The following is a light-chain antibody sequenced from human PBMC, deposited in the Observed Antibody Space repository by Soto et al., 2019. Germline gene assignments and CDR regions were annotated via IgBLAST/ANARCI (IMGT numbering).Light chain of an antibody. J-gene: IGKJ1*01. CDR1: QGIRNV. CDR3: LQDYNFPRT. Sequence: AIQMTQSPSSLSASVGDRVNITCRTSQGIRNVLGWFQQKPGKAPKLLINAASNLQSGVPSRFSGSVSGTDFTLTISSLQPEDFATYYCLQDYNFPRTFGQGTKVDIK. CDR2: AAS. V-gene: IGKV1-6*01.